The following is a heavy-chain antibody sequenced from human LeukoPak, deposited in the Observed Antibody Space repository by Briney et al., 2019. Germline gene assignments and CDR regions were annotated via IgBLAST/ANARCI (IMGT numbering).Heavy chain of an antibody. CDR1: GGSFSGYY. V-gene: IGHV4-34*01. D-gene: IGHD6-13*01. CDR3: ARSRVLIGRQTSIAAATGAPRYFDL. Sequence: PSETLSLTRAVYGGSFSGYYWSWIRQPPGKGLEWIGEINHSGSTNYNPSLKSRVTISVDTSKNQFSLKLSSVTAADTAVYYCARSRVLIGRQTSIAAATGAPRYFDLWGRGTLVTVSS. CDR2: INHSGST. J-gene: IGHJ2*01.